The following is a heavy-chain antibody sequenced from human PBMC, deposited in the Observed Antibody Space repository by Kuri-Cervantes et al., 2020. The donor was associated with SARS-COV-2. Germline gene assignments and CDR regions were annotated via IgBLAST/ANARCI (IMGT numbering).Heavy chain of an antibody. CDR3: ARDGGGYYDSSGYYGQLGFDY. Sequence: GESLKISCAASGFTFSSYEMNWVRQAPGKGLEWVSYISSSGSTIYYADSVKGRFTISRDNAKNSLYLQMNSLRDEDTAVYYCARDGGGYYDSSGYYGQLGFDYWGQGTLVTVSS. J-gene: IGHJ4*02. CDR1: GFTFSSYE. V-gene: IGHV3-48*03. CDR2: ISSSGSTI. D-gene: IGHD3-22*01.